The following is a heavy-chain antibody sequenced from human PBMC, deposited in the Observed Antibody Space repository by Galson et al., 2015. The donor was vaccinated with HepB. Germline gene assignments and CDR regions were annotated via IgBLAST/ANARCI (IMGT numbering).Heavy chain of an antibody. D-gene: IGHD3-10*01. CDR1: GFTFSSYW. V-gene: IGHV3-74*01. CDR3: ARAAFWDGECAFDI. CDR2: INSDGSST. J-gene: IGHJ3*02. Sequence: SLRLSCAASGFTFSSYWTHWVRQAPGKGLVWVSRINSDGSSTSYADSVKGRFTISRDNAKNTLYLQMNSLRAEDTAVYYCARAAFWDGECAFDIWGQGTMVTVSS.